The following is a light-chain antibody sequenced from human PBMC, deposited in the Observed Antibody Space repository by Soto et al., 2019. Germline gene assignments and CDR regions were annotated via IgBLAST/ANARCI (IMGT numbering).Light chain of an antibody. CDR2: GAS. Sequence: EIVMTQSPVTLSVSPGERVTLSCRASQSVSSNLAWYQQKPGQPPRLLVYGASTRATGIPARFTGSGSETEFTPTISSLPSEDFAVSYCQQYNNWPAWAFGQGTKVE. V-gene: IGKV3-15*01. J-gene: IGKJ1*01. CDR1: QSVSSN. CDR3: QQYNNWPAWA.